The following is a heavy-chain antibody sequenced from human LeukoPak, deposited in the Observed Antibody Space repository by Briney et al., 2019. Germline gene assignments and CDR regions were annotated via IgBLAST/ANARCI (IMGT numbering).Heavy chain of an antibody. V-gene: IGHV4-4*07. CDR2: IYTSGST. CDR3: ARDRHGMSVSDYHDY. D-gene: IGHD6-19*01. CDR1: GGSISDYY. Sequence: PSETLSLTCTVSGGSISDYYWSWIRQPAGKGLEWIGRIYTSGSTNYNPSLKSRVTMSVDTSKNQFSLKLSSVTAADTAVYYCARDRHGMSVSDYHDYWGQGTLVTVSS. J-gene: IGHJ4*02.